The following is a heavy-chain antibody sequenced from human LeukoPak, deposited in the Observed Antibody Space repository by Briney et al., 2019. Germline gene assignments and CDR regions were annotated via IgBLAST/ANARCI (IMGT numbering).Heavy chain of an antibody. CDR3: ARGQQLVGFDY. CDR1: GGTFISYA. V-gene: IGHV1-69*04. Sequence: GASVKVSCKASGGTFISYAISWVRQAPGQGLEWMGRIIPILGIANYAQKFQGRVTITADKSTSTAYMELSSLRSEDTAVYYCARGQQLVGFDYWGQGNLVTVSS. D-gene: IGHD6-13*01. J-gene: IGHJ4*02. CDR2: IIPILGIA.